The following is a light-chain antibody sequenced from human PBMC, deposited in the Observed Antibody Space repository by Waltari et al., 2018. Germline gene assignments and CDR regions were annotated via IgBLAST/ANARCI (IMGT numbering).Light chain of an antibody. CDR1: QSVSSY. V-gene: IGKV3-11*01. Sequence: EIVLTQSPATLSLSPGQRATLSCRASQSVSSYLAWYQQKPGQAPRPLIYDASNRLTGIPARFSGSGAGTDFTRTISSLEPEDFAVYYCQQRSSWPLTFGGGTKVEIK. J-gene: IGKJ4*01. CDR3: QQRSSWPLT. CDR2: DAS.